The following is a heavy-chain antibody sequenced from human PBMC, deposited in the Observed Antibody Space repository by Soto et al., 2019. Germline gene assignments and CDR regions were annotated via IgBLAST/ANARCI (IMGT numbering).Heavy chain of an antibody. D-gene: IGHD6-19*01. CDR2: IIPILGIA. V-gene: IGHV1-69*04. Sequence: ASVKVSCKASGYTFTSYGISWVRQAPGQGLEWMGRIIPILGIANYAQKFQGRVTITADKSTSTAYMELSSLRSEDTAVYYCARASSSGWYVIYLNYWGQGTLVTVSS. CDR1: GYTFTSYG. J-gene: IGHJ4*02. CDR3: ARASSSGWYVIYLNY.